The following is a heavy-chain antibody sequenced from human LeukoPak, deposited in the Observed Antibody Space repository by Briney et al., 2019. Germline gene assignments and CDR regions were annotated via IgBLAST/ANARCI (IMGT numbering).Heavy chain of an antibody. CDR1: GGSISSGRYY. Sequence: SETLSLTCTVSGGSISSGRYYWSWIRQPAGKGLEWIGRIYTSGRTNYNPSLKSRVTISVDTSKNQFSLKLSSVSAADRAVYYCARQYSDILTGYHRGELYWYFDLWGRGTLVTVSS. J-gene: IGHJ2*01. D-gene: IGHD3-9*01. V-gene: IGHV4-61*02. CDR3: ARQYSDILTGYHRGELYWYFDL. CDR2: IYTSGRT.